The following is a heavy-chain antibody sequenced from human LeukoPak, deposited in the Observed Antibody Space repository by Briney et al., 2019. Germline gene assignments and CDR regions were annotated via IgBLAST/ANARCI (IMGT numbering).Heavy chain of an antibody. D-gene: IGHD3-10*01. CDR1: GFAFSNYG. CDR3: ARAMVRGVIPY. CDR2: IRFDESDK. J-gene: IGHJ4*02. Sequence: PGGSLRLSCAASGFAFSNYGMHWVRQAPGKGLEWVAHIRFDESDKYYADSVRGRFTISRDNAKNIMNLQTDSLRPEDTALYYCARAMVRGVIPYWGQGTLVTVSS. V-gene: IGHV3-30*02.